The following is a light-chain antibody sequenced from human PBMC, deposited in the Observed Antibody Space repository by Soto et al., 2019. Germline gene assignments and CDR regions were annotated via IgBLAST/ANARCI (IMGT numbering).Light chain of an antibody. Sequence: QSVLTQPPSASGTPGQRVTISCSGSSSNIGSNTVNWYQQLPGTAPKLLIYSNNQRPSGVPDRFAGSKSGASASLAISGLESEDEADYYCAAWEDSLNGYVFGTGTKRTVL. CDR2: SNN. J-gene: IGLJ1*01. CDR1: SSNIGSNT. CDR3: AAWEDSLNGYV. V-gene: IGLV1-44*01.